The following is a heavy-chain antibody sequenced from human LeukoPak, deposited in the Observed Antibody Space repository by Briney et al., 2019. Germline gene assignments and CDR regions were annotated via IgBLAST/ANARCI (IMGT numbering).Heavy chain of an antibody. J-gene: IGHJ4*02. D-gene: IGHD3-10*01. V-gene: IGHV1-8*01. CDR2: MNPNSGNT. CDR3: ARGNSITMVRGVIRAGGDY. Sequence: GASVKVSCKASGYTFTSYDINWVRQATGQGLEWMGWMNPNSGNTGYAQKFQGRVTMTRNTSISTAYMELSSLRSEDTAVYYCARGNSITMVRGVIRAGGDYWGQGTLVTVSS. CDR1: GYTFTSYD.